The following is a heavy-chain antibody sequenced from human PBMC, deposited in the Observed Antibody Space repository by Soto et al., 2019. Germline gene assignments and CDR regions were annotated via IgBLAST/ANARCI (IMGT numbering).Heavy chain of an antibody. CDR1: GGSISSGGYY. D-gene: IGHD3-22*01. CDR2: IYYSGST. CDR3: ARAVSFYYDSSGYHDY. V-gene: IGHV4-31*03. J-gene: IGHJ4*02. Sequence: PSETLSLTCTVSGGSISSGGYYWSWIRQHPGKGLEWIGYIYYSGSTYYNPSLKGRVTISVDTSKNQFSLKLSSVTAADTAVYYCARAVSFYYDSSGYHDYWGQGTLVPVSS.